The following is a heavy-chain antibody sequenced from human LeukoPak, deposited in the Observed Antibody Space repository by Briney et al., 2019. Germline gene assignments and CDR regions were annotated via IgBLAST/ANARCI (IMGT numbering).Heavy chain of an antibody. Sequence: GASVKVSCKASGYTFTGYYMHWVRQAPGQGLEWMGIINPSGGSTSYAQKFQGRVTMTRDTSTSTVYMELSSLRSEDTAVYYCARVSYSYGYLFFSGPDYWGQGTLVTVSS. CDR3: ARVSYSYGYLFFSGPDY. D-gene: IGHD5-18*01. CDR1: GYTFTGYY. CDR2: INPSGGST. V-gene: IGHV1-46*01. J-gene: IGHJ4*02.